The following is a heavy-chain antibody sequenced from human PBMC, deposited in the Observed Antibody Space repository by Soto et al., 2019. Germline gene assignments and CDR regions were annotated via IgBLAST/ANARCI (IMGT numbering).Heavy chain of an antibody. CDR2: ITGRVGAT. J-gene: IGHJ5*02. CDR1: GFTFKNYA. V-gene: IGHV3-23*01. CDR3: EKDNYGDFGRP. D-gene: IGHD3-10*01. Sequence: PGGSLRLSCAASGFTFKNYAMSWVRQAPGKGLEWVSAITGRVGATYYADSVKGRFTISRDNSDNTLYLQMNSLRADDTAVYYCEKDNYGDFGRPWGQGTLVTVSS.